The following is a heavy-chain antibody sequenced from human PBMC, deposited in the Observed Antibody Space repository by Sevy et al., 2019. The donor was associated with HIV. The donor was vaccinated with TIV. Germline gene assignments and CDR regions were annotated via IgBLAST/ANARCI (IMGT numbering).Heavy chain of an antibody. CDR1: GFTFSSYA. CDR3: AKQDGVAVAAVPYYYYGMDV. Sequence: GGSLRLSCAASGFTFSSYAMSWVRQAPGKGLEWVSAISGSGGSTYYAYSVKGRFTISRDNSKNTLYLQMNSLRAEDTAVYYCAKQDGVAVAAVPYYYYGMDVWGQGTTVTVSS. D-gene: IGHD6-19*01. V-gene: IGHV3-23*01. CDR2: ISGSGGST. J-gene: IGHJ6*02.